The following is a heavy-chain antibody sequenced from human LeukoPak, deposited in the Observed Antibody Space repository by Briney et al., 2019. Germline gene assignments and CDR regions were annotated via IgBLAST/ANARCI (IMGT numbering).Heavy chain of an antibody. D-gene: IGHD2-15*01. J-gene: IGHJ5*02. CDR3: ARSYCSGGSCYGDWFDP. CDR1: GYTFTSYY. V-gene: IGHV1-46*01. CDR2: INPSGGST. Sequence: ASVKVSCKASGYTFTSYYMHWVRQAPGQGLEWMGIINPSGGSTSYAQKFQGRVTITRDTSASTAYMELSSLRSEDMAVYYCARSYCSGGSCYGDWFDPWGQGTLVTVSS.